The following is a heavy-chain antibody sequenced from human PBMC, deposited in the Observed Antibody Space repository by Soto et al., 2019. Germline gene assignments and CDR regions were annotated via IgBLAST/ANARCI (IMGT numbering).Heavy chain of an antibody. D-gene: IGHD3-10*01. CDR3: ARGRGGSGSYYLPDYYYYGMDV. V-gene: IGHV4-61*01. CDR1: GGSVSSGSYY. J-gene: IGHJ6*02. CDR2: IYYSGST. Sequence: SETVSLTCTVSGGSVSSGSYYWSWIRQPPGKGLEWIGYIYYSGSTNYNPSLKSRVTISVDTSKNQFSLKLSSVTAADTAVYYCARGRGGSGSYYLPDYYYYGMDVWGQGTTVTVSS.